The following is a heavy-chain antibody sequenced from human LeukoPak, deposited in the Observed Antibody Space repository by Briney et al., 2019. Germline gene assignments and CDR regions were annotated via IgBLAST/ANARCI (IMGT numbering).Heavy chain of an antibody. CDR3: AKEDRPNDYGDLDY. Sequence: GGSLRLSCAASGFTFSSYGMHWVRQAPGKGLEWVAFIRYDGSNKYYADSVKGRFTISRDNYKKNVDLQMKRLRAEDTAVYYCAKEDRPNDYGDLDYWGQGTLVTVSS. D-gene: IGHD4-17*01. J-gene: IGHJ4*02. CDR1: GFTFSSYG. V-gene: IGHV3-30*02. CDR2: IRYDGSNK.